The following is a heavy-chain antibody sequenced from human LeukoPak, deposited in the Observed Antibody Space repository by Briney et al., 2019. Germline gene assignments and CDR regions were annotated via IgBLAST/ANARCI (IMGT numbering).Heavy chain of an antibody. CDR3: AKRRAGGSGSFDY. CDR2: ISYDGSNK. Sequence: GGSLRLSCAASGFTFSSYAMHWVRQAPGKGLEWVAVISYDGSNKYYADSVKGRFTISRDNSKNTLYLQMNSLRAEDTAVYYCAKRRAGGSGSFDYWGQGTLVTVSS. CDR1: GFTFSSYA. D-gene: IGHD3-10*01. V-gene: IGHV3-30-3*02. J-gene: IGHJ4*02.